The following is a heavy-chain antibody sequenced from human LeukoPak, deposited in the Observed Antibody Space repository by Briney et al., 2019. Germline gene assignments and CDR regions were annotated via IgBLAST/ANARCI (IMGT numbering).Heavy chain of an antibody. CDR3: RVVITGSNSYFDY. J-gene: IGHJ4*02. CDR1: GFTFSSYG. CDR2: ISYDGSNK. Sequence: GGSLRLSRAASGFTFSSYGMHWVRQAPGKGLEWVAVISYDGSNKYYADSVKGRFTISRDNSKNTLYLQMNSLRAEDTAVYYCRVVITGSNSYFDYWGQGTLVTVSS. D-gene: IGHD3-22*01. V-gene: IGHV3-30*03.